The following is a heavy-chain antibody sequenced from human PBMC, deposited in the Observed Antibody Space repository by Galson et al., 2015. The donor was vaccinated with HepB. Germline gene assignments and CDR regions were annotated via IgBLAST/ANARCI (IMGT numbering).Heavy chain of an antibody. J-gene: IGHJ3*02. V-gene: IGHV1-24*01. CDR1: GYTLTELS. CDR3: ATQGLRGAFDI. Sequence: SVKVSCKVSGYTLTELSIHWVRQAPGEGLEWMGGFDPEDGETIYAQKFQGRVTMTEDTSTDTAYMELSSLRSEDTAVYYCATQGLRGAFDIWGQGTMVTVSS. CDR2: FDPEDGET.